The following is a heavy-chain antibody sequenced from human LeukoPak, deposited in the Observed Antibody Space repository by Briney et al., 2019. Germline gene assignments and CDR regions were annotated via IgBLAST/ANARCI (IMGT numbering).Heavy chain of an antibody. CDR1: GFTFSSYG. D-gene: IGHD3-22*01. V-gene: IGHV3-30*18. Sequence: GGSLRLSCAASGFTFSSYGMHWVRQAPGKGLEWVAVISYDGSIKYYADSVKGRFTISRDNSKNTLYLQMNSLRAEDTAVYYCAKVGYDSSYPYDYWGQGTLVTVSS. CDR2: ISYDGSIK. CDR3: AKVGYDSSYPYDY. J-gene: IGHJ4*02.